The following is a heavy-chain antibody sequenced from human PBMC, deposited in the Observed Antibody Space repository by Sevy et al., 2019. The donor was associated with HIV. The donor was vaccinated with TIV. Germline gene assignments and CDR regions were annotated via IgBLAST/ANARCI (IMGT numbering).Heavy chain of an antibody. J-gene: IGHJ4*02. D-gene: IGHD6-6*01. V-gene: IGHV3-48*02. CDR3: ARDDIAARRRGDY. CDR1: GFTFSSYS. CDR2: ISSSSSTI. Sequence: GESLKISCAASGFTFSSYSMNWVRQAPGKGLEWVSYISSSSSTIYYADSVKGRFTISRDNAKNSLYLQMNSLRDEDTAVYYCARDDIAARRRGDYWGQGTLVTVSS.